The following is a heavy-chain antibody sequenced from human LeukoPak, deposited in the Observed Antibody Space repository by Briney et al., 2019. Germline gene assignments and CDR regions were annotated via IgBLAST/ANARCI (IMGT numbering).Heavy chain of an antibody. J-gene: IGHJ5*02. D-gene: IGHD1-14*01. Sequence: GGSLRLSCAPSEFTFSNCAMNWVRQAPGKGLEWVSGVSGGGGSTYYADSVKGRFTISRDNSKNTLYLQMDSPRAEDTALYYCAKGSGINHYHWIDPWGQGTLVTVSS. V-gene: IGHV3-23*01. CDR2: VSGGGGST. CDR1: EFTFSNCA. CDR3: AKGSGINHYHWIDP.